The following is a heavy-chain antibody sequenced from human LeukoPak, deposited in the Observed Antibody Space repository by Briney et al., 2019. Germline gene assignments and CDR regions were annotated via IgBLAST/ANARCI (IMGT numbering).Heavy chain of an antibody. CDR3: ARHPSEEQWPYYFDY. CDR1: GYSISSDYY. D-gene: IGHD6-19*01. CDR2: IYHSGST. J-gene: IGHJ4*02. Sequence: SETLSLTCAVSGYSISSDYYWGWIRQPPGNGLEWIGSIYHSGSTYYNPSLKSRVTMSVDTSRNQFSLTLTSVTAADTAVYYCARHPSEEQWPYYFDYWGQGTLVIVSS. V-gene: IGHV4-38-2*01.